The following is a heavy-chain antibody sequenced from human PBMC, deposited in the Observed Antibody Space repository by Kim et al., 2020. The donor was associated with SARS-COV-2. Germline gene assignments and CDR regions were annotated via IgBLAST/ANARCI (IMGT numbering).Heavy chain of an antibody. CDR2: MNNSGSI. CDR1: GGSFSSDQ. Sequence: SETLSLTCAVYGGSFSSDQCSWIRQPPGPGQEWNGQMNNSGSINHNPSLKSRVTISTDTSKNQFSLKLTSVTAAATGFYYCARGRAGVVPAPVLGIGPYYEYYIMDVWGRGTTVTVSS. D-gene: IGHD3-3*01. CDR3: ARGRAGVVPAPVLGIGPYYEYYIMDV. V-gene: IGHV4-34*01. J-gene: IGHJ6*02.